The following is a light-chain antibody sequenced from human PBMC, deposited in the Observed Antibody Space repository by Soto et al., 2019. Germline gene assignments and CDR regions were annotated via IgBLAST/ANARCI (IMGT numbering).Light chain of an antibody. J-gene: IGKJ2*01. V-gene: IGKV3-15*01. CDR3: QHYNNWPFT. CDR1: QSVSSN. Sequence: EIVMTQSPATLSVSPGERATLSCRASQSVSSNLAWYQQKPGQAPTLLIYGASARATGIPARFSGSASGTEFTLTISSLQSEDFAVYYCQHYNNWPFTFGQGTKVDIK. CDR2: GAS.